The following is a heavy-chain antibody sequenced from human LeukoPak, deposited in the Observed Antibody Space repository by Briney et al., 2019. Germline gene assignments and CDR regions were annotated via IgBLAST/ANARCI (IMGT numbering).Heavy chain of an antibody. Sequence: PGGSLRLSCAASGFTFSSYAMSWVRQAPGKGLEWVAVISYDGGNTYYADSVKGRFTISRDNSKNTLYLQLNSLRAEDTAVYYCARDSTYYYGSGSSGPHYFDYWGQGTLVTVSS. CDR3: ARDSTYYYGSGSSGPHYFDY. CDR1: GFTFSSYA. J-gene: IGHJ4*02. D-gene: IGHD3-10*01. CDR2: ISYDGGNT. V-gene: IGHV3-30*01.